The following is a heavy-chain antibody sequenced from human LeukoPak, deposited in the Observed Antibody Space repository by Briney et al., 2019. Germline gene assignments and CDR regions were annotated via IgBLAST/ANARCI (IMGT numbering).Heavy chain of an antibody. CDR2: ISHSGNT. V-gene: IGHV4-59*12. D-gene: IGHD2-21*02. J-gene: IGHJ5*02. CDR1: GGSISSYY. CDR3: ARARDVCGGGCPEVANWFDP. Sequence: PSETLSLTCTVSGGSISSYYWSWIRQPPGKGLEWIGYISHSGNTYYNPSLKTRISISLGTSSNHFSLRLSSVTAADTAVYYCARARDVCGGGCPEVANWFDPWGQGTLVTVSS.